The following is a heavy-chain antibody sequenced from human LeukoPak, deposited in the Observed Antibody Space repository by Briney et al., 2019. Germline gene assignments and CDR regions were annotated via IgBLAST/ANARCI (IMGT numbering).Heavy chain of an antibody. CDR1: GGSISSYY. D-gene: IGHD2-8*02. CDR3: ARHKYSGGSPA. CDR2: IYYSGST. V-gene: IGHV4-59*08. Sequence: SETLSLTCTVSGGSISSYYWSWIRQPPGKGLEWIGYIYYSGSTNYNPSLKSRVTISVDTSKNQFSLKLSSVTAADTAVYYCARHKYSGGSPAWGQGTLVTVSS. J-gene: IGHJ5*02.